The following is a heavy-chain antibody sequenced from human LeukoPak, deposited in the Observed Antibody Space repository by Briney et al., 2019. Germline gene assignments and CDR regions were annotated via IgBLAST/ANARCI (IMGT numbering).Heavy chain of an antibody. J-gene: IGHJ6*02. Sequence: PGGSLRLPCAASGFTFSGYSMSWVRQSPGKARDGVANIKQEGSEKYYVESVKGRFTITRNNAKTSLYLQMNRLRAEDTAVYYYARLRMGGAINYGMDVWGQGTTVTVSS. V-gene: IGHV3-7*01. CDR3: ARLRMGGAINYGMDV. CDR2: IKQEGSEK. CDR1: GFTFSGYS. D-gene: IGHD2-15*01.